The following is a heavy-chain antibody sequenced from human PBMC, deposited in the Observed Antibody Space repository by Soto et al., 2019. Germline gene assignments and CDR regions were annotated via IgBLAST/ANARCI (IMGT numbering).Heavy chain of an antibody. J-gene: IGHJ2*01. V-gene: IGHV3-21*01. CDR2: ISSSSSYI. Sequence: EVQLVESGGGLVKPGGSLRLSCAASGFTFSNYSMNWVRQAPGKGLEWVSCISSSSSYIYYADSVKGPFTISRDNAKNALNLQTNSLRAEDSAVYYCARGVATIPDWYFDLWGRGTLVNVSS. CDR1: GFTFSNYS. CDR3: ARGVATIPDWYFDL. D-gene: IGHD5-12*01.